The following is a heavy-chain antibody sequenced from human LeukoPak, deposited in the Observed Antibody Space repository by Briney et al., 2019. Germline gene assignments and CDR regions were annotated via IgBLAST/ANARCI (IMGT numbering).Heavy chain of an antibody. Sequence: PGGSLRLSCVASGITFSDYYMNWIRQAPGKGLERVSYISGSGSTKYYADSVRGRFTIPRDNAKNSLYLLMNSLRAEDTAVYYCARGGYCSNVVCYTSRSLDYWGQGTLVTVSS. D-gene: IGHD2-8*01. CDR1: GITFSDYY. CDR3: ARGGYCSNVVCYTSRSLDY. CDR2: ISGSGSTK. J-gene: IGHJ4*02. V-gene: IGHV3-11*01.